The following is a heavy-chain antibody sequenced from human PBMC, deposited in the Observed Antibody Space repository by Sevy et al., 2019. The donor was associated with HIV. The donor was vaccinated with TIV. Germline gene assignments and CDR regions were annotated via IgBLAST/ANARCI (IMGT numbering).Heavy chain of an antibody. CDR3: ARDRTYGSFTDY. CDR1: GFTFCTYN. Sequence: GGSLRLSCAASGFTFCTYNMNWVRQAPGKGLEWVSSIWSTSSYIYYADSVKGRFTISRDNAENSLNLQMNSLKVEDTAVYYCARDRTYGSFTDYWGQGTLVTVSS. CDR2: IWSTSSYI. D-gene: IGHD3-10*01. V-gene: IGHV3-21*01. J-gene: IGHJ4*02.